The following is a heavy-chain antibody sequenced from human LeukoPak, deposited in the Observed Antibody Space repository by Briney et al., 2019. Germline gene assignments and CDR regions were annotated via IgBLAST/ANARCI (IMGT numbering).Heavy chain of an antibody. D-gene: IGHD6-19*01. CDR2: ISAYNGNT. J-gene: IGHJ4*02. CDR1: GYTFTGYY. V-gene: IGHV1-18*04. Sequence: GASVKVSCKASGYTFTGYYMHWVRQAPGQGLEWMGWISAYNGNTNYAQKLQGRVTMTTDTSTSTAYMELRSLRSDDTAVYYCARDGGFGGWYDYWGQGTLVTVSS. CDR3: ARDGGFGGWYDY.